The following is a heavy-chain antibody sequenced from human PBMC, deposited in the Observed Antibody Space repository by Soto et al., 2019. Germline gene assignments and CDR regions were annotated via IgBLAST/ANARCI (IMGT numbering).Heavy chain of an antibody. J-gene: IGHJ4*02. CDR2: IYYSGST. D-gene: IGHD3-10*01. CDR1: GGSISSGGYY. Sequence: SETLSLTCTVSGGSISSGGYYWSWIRQHPGKGLEWIGYIYYSGSTYYNPSLKSRVTISVDRSKNQFSLKLSSVTAADTAVYYCARVNGSGSYYRDYFDYWGQGTMVTVSS. CDR3: ARVNGSGSYYRDYFDY. V-gene: IGHV4-31*03.